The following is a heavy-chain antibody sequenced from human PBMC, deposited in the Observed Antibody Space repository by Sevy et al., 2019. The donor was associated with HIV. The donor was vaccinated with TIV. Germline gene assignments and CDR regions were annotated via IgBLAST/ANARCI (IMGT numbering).Heavy chain of an antibody. CDR3: ARGVYHIDY. D-gene: IGHD2-2*01. Sequence: GGSLRLSCAASGFTFSSYALHWVRQAPGKGLEWVAVISYDGSNKYYADSVKGRFTISRDNSKNTLYLQMNSLRAEDTAVYYCARGVYHIDYWGQGTLVTVSS. CDR2: ISYDGSNK. J-gene: IGHJ4*02. CDR1: GFTFSSYA. V-gene: IGHV3-30-3*01.